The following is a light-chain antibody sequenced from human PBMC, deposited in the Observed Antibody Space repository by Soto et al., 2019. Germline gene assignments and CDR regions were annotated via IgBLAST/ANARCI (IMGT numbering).Light chain of an antibody. Sequence: EIAMTQSPGTLSVSTGERATLSCRASQRGSSTYLAWYQQKPGQAPRLLIYGASTRATGIPDRFSGSGSGTDFALTISRLQPEDFAVYYCQQYNNSPRTXGQGTQVDI. CDR3: QQYNNSPRT. V-gene: IGKV3-20*01. CDR1: QRGSSTY. CDR2: GAS. J-gene: IGKJ1*01.